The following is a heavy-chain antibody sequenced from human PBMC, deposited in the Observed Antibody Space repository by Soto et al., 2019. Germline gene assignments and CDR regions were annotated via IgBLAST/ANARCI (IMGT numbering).Heavy chain of an antibody. CDR1: GYIKASIA. CDR3: ARDLDAYNSTGY. Sequence: ASVKVSFKDPGYIKASIARRWVHQAPGQRLEWMGWINPGNGKTKYSQSFQGRVTITRDTSASTAYMELSSLRSEDTAVYFCARDLDAYNSTGYWGQRTLVTVS. V-gene: IGHV1-3*01. D-gene: IGHD1-1*01. CDR2: INPGNGKT. J-gene: IGHJ4*02.